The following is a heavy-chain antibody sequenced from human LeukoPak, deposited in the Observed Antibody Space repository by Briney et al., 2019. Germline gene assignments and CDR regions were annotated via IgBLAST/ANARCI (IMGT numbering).Heavy chain of an antibody. J-gene: IGHJ3*02. CDR1: GYTLSEIS. Sequence: GASVKVSCKVSGYTLSEISMQWVRQAPGKGLEWMGGFDPEDGETIYAQKFQGRVTMTEDTSTDTAHMELSSLRSEDTAVYYCATASWREGHGGAFDIWGQGTMVTVSS. V-gene: IGHV1-24*01. D-gene: IGHD6-13*01. CDR2: FDPEDGET. CDR3: ATASWREGHGGAFDI.